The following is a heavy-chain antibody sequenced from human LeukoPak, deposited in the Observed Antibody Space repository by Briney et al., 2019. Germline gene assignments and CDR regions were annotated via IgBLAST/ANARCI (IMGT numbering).Heavy chain of an antibody. CDR2: IRYNGIET. CDR3: AKHLRDVLRFVEWPSENRKYEYNYIPA. D-gene: IGHD3-3*01. J-gene: IGHJ6*03. Sequence: GGSLRLSCAASGFNFSRFAMHWVRQAPGKGLEWVAFIRYNGIETYFADSVKGRFTISRDNSENTVYLQMNSLRVEDTAVYYCAKHLRDVLRFVEWPSENRKYEYNYIPAWGGGTTVTVSS. CDR1: GFNFSRFA. V-gene: IGHV3-30*02.